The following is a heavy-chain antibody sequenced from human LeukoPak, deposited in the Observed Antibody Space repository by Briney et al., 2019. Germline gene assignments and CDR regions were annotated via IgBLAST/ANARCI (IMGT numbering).Heavy chain of an antibody. Sequence: GGSLRLSCAASGFTFSDYYMSWIRQAPGKGLEWVSYISSGSTIYYADSVKGRFTISRDNAKNSLYLQMNSLRAEDTAVYYCARAEYCSSTSCQHYYYYYMDVWGKGTTVTVSS. CDR2: ISSGSTI. J-gene: IGHJ6*03. D-gene: IGHD2-2*01. CDR1: GFTFSDYY. CDR3: ARAEYCSSTSCQHYYYYYMDV. V-gene: IGHV3-11*04.